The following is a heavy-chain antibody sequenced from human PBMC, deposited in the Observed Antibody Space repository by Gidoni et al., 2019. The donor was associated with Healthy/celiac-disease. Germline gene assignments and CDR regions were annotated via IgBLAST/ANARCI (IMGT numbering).Heavy chain of an antibody. J-gene: IGHJ4*02. CDR3: TRVEGADYYGSGSYLY. CDR2: IRSKAYGGTT. CDR1: GFTFGDYA. V-gene: IGHV3-49*03. D-gene: IGHD3-10*01. Sequence: EVQLVESGGGLVQPGRSLRLSCTAAGFTFGDYAMSWFRQAPGKGLGWVGFIRSKAYGGTTEYAASVKGRFTISRDDSKSIAYLQMNSLKTEDTAVYYCTRVEGADYYGSGSYLYWGQGTLVTVSS.